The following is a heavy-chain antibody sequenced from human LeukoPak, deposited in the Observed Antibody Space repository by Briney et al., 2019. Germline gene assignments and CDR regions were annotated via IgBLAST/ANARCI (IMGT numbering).Heavy chain of an antibody. CDR1: GFTFSSYS. D-gene: IGHD1-26*01. V-gene: IGHV3-21*04. Sequence: GGSLRLSCAASGFTFSSYSMNWVRQAPGKGLEWVSSISSSSSYIHYADSVKGRFTISRDNSKNTLYLQMNSLRAEDTAVYYCAKDATTGYYFDYWGQGTLVTVSS. CDR3: AKDATTGYYFDY. CDR2: ISSSSSYI. J-gene: IGHJ4*02.